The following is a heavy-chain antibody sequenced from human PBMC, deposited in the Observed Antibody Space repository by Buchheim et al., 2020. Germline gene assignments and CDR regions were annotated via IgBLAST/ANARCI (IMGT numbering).Heavy chain of an antibody. V-gene: IGHV3-48*03. Sequence: EVQLVESGGGLVQPGGSLRLSCAASGFTFSSYEMNWVRQAPGKGLEWVSYISSSGSTIYYADSVKGRFTISRDNAKNSLYLQMNSLRAEDTAVYYCARERSSGSYTHYGMDVWGQGTT. CDR3: ARERSSGSYTHYGMDV. CDR2: ISSSGSTI. CDR1: GFTFSSYE. J-gene: IGHJ6*02. D-gene: IGHD3-10*01.